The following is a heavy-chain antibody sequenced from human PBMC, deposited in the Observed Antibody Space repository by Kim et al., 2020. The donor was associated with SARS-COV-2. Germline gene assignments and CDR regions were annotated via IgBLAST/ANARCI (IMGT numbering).Heavy chain of an antibody. D-gene: IGHD6-13*01. Sequence: KYSQKFQGRGTITRDTSASTAYMELSSLRSEDTAVYYCARGYSSSWHDDYWGQGTLVTVSS. V-gene: IGHV1-3*01. J-gene: IGHJ4*02. CDR3: ARGYSSSWHDDY.